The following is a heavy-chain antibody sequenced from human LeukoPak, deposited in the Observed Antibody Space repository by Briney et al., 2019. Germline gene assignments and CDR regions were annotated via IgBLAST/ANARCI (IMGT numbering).Heavy chain of an antibody. Sequence: ASVKVSCKASGYTFTGYYMHWVRQAPGQGLEWMGWINPNSGGTNYAQKFQGRVTMTRDTSISTAYMELSRLRSDDTAVYYCARIWFGELSNWFDPWGQGTLVTVSS. J-gene: IGHJ5*02. D-gene: IGHD3-10*01. V-gene: IGHV1-2*02. CDR2: INPNSGGT. CDR1: GYTFTGYY. CDR3: ARIWFGELSNWFDP.